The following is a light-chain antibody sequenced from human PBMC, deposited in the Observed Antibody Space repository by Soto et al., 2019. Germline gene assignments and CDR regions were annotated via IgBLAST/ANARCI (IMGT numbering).Light chain of an antibody. Sequence: DIQITQSPSTLSASVGDRVTITCRASQSISSWLAWYQQKPGKAPKLLIYDASSLESGVPSRFSGSGSGTEFTLTISSXQPDDFATYHCQQYNSYSYTFGQGTRLETK. CDR3: QQYNSYSYT. J-gene: IGKJ5*01. V-gene: IGKV1-5*01. CDR2: DAS. CDR1: QSISSW.